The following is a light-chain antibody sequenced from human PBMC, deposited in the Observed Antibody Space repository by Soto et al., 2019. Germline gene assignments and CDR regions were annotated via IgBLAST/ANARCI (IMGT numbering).Light chain of an antibody. Sequence: DIQMTQSPSSLSASAGDRVTITCRASQGISNHLAWYHQKPGQLPNLLIYAASILQSGVPSRFSGSGSGTDFTLTISSLQPEDVGIYYCQKFNSAPFTFGGGTQVEI. V-gene: IGKV1-27*01. CDR3: QKFNSAPFT. J-gene: IGKJ4*01. CDR2: AAS. CDR1: QGISNH.